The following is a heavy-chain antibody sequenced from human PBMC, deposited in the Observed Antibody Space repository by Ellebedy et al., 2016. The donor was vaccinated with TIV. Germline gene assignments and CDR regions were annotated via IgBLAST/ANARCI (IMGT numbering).Heavy chain of an antibody. V-gene: IGHV3-48*04. CDR2: ISSSRSTI. J-gene: IGHJ4*02. CDR3: AALDMGNDF. CDR1: GFTFSDFS. D-gene: IGHD3-9*01. Sequence: GESLKISCAASGFTFSDFSMNWVRQAPGKGLEWVSYISSSRSTIYYANSVKGRFTISRDNARNTLYLQMNSLRAEDTAVYYCAALDMGNDFWGQGTLVTVSS.